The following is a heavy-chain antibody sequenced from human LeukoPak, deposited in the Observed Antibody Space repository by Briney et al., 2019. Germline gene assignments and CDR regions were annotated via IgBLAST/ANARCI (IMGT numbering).Heavy chain of an antibody. Sequence: VGSLCPSRAGSGITFTSYWIHWVREAPGNGLVCVSRINSEGRSTNYADSVQSRFTISVDNAKNTLSLQMNSLRAEDTAVYYCARSAYPGKSAIDFWGRGTLVTVSS. D-gene: IGHD4-23*01. CDR1: GITFTSYW. CDR3: ARSAYPGKSAIDF. CDR2: INSEGRST. J-gene: IGHJ4*02. V-gene: IGHV3-74*01.